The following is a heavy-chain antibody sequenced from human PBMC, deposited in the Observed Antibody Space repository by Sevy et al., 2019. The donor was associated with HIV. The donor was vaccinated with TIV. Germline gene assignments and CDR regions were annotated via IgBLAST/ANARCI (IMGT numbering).Heavy chain of an antibody. CDR3: ARDRGEILRSAFKS. CDR2: ISHDGRNHK. D-gene: IGHD3-10*01. V-gene: IGHV3-33*08. Sequence: GGSLRLSCAASGFTFGEYGMHWVRQAPGKGLEWVAVISHDGRNHKYNADFVKGRFTICRDNSKNMVYLQMNSLRVEDTAIYYCARDRGEILRSAFKSWGQGTLVTVSS. J-gene: IGHJ4*02. CDR1: GFTFGEYG.